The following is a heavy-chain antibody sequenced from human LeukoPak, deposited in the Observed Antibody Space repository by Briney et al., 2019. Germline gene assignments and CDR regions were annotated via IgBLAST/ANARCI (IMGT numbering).Heavy chain of an antibody. Sequence: SETLSLTCAVYGGSFSGYYWSWIRQPPGKGLEWIGEINHSGSTNYNPSLKSRVTISVDTSKNQFSLKLSSVTAADTAVYYCARGRNDFNWLLLGGSAIDYWGQGTRVTVSS. D-gene: IGHD3-9*01. CDR3: ARGRNDFNWLLLGGSAIDY. CDR2: INHSGST. V-gene: IGHV4-34*01. CDR1: GGSFSGYY. J-gene: IGHJ4*02.